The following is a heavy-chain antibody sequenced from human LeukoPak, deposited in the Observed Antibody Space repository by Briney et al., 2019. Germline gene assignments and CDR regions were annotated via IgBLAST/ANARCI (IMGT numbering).Heavy chain of an antibody. D-gene: IGHD3-9*01. V-gene: IGHV3-23*01. Sequence: HPGGSLRLSCAASGFTFSNFAMSWVRQAPGKGLEWVSVVTGSGGSTYYADSVKGRFTISRDNSKNTLFLQMNSLRAEDTAVYYCARGFLTGYSCFDYWGQGTLVTVSS. J-gene: IGHJ4*02. CDR3: ARGFLTGYSCFDY. CDR1: GFTFSNFA. CDR2: VTGSGGST.